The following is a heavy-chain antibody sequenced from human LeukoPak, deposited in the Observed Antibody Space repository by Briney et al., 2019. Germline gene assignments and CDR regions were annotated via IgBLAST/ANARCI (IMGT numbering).Heavy chain of an antibody. V-gene: IGHV1-2*02. CDR1: GYTFTRYY. D-gene: IGHD6-13*01. CDR3: GIRSSSSWLDY. CDR2: INPNSGGT. J-gene: IGHJ4*02. Sequence: ASVNVSCQASGYTFTRYYMHWVGQAPGQGLEWMGWINPNSGGTNYAQKFQGRVTMTRETSISTAYMELSRLRSGDTAVYYCGIRSSSSWLDYWGQGTLVTVSS.